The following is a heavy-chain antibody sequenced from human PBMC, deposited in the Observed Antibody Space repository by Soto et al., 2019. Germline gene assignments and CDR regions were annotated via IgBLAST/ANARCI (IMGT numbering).Heavy chain of an antibody. V-gene: IGHV1-46*01. J-gene: IGHJ6*02. CDR3: ARGSSGVDILTGYYYYGMDV. CDR2: INPSGGST. Sequence: GASVKVSCKASGYTFTSYYMHWVRQAPGQGLEWMGIINPSGGSTSYAQKFQGRVTMTRDTSTSTVYMELSSLRSEDTAVYYCARGSSGVDILTGYYYYGMDVWGQGTTVTVSS. CDR1: GYTFTSYY. D-gene: IGHD3-9*01.